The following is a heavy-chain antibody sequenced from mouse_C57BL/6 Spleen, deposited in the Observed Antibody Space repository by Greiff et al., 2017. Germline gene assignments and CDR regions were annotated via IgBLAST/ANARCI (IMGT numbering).Heavy chain of an antibody. J-gene: IGHJ2*01. D-gene: IGHD3-3*01. CDR3: ARGTEYYFDY. CDR1: GYAFSSSW. V-gene: IGHV1-82*01. Sequence: QVQLQQSGPELVKPGASVKISCKASGYAFSSSWMNWVKQRPGKGLEWIGRICPGDGDTNYKENFKGKARLTADKSSSTAYMQLSSLTSEDSAVYCCARGTEYYFDYWGKGTTLTVSS. CDR2: ICPGDGDT.